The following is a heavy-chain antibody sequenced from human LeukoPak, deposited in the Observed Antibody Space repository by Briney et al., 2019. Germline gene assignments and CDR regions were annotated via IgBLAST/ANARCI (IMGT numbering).Heavy chain of an antibody. V-gene: IGHV4-61*02. J-gene: IGHJ4*02. CDR2: IYTSGST. CDR3: ARGARHIDY. Sequence: SQTLSLTCTVSGGSISSDSYYWSWIRQPAGKGLEWIGRIYTSGSTDYNPSLKSRVTISIDTSKNQFSLKLSSVTAADTAVYYCARGARHIDYWGQGTLVTVSS. CDR1: GGSISSDSYY. D-gene: IGHD6-6*01.